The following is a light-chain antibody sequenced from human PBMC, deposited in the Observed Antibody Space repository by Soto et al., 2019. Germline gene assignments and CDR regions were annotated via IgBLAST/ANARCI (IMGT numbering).Light chain of an antibody. CDR2: DVS. Sequence: QSVLTQPASVSGSPGQSITISCTGTSSDVGGYNYVSWYQHHPGKAPKLMIYDVSNRPSGVSNRFSGSKSGNTASLTISGLQAEDEADYYCNSYTSTSTSYVFGTGTKLTLL. CDR1: SSDVGGYNY. V-gene: IGLV2-14*03. J-gene: IGLJ1*01. CDR3: NSYTSTSTSYV.